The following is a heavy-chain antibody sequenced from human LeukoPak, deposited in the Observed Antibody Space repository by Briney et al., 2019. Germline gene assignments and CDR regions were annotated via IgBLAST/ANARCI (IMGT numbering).Heavy chain of an antibody. Sequence: ASETLSLTCTVSGGSISSSSYYWGWIRQPPGKGLEWIGSIYYSGSTYYNPSLKSRVTISVDTSKNQFSLKLSSVTAADTAVYYCARGFGSLIDFDYWGQGTLVTVSS. CDR2: IYYSGST. D-gene: IGHD3-16*01. CDR3: ARGFGSLIDFDY. J-gene: IGHJ4*02. CDR1: GGSISSSSYY. V-gene: IGHV4-39*07.